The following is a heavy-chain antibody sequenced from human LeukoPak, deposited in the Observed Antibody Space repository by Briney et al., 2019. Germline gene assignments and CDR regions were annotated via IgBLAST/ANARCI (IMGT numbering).Heavy chain of an antibody. V-gene: IGHV1-18*01. CDR2: ISAYNGNT. CDR1: GYTFTSYG. Sequence: RASVKVSCKASGYTFTSYGISWVRQAPGQGLEWMGWISAYNGNTNYAQKLQGRVTMTTDTSTSTAYMELRSLRSDDTAVYYCARTSYDSSGYFFDYWGQGTLVTVSS. J-gene: IGHJ4*02. D-gene: IGHD3-22*01. CDR3: ARTSYDSSGYFFDY.